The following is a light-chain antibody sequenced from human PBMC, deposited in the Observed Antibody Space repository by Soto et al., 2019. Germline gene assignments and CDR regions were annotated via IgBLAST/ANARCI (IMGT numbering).Light chain of an antibody. CDR3: QQYNSYPWT. CDR1: QSISSW. V-gene: IGKV1-5*03. J-gene: IGKJ1*01. CDR2: KAS. Sequence: DIQMTQSPSTLSASVGDRVTITCRASQSISSWLAWYQQKPGKAPKLLIYKASGLESGVPSRFSGSGSGTEFTLTISSXXXXXXXTYYCQQYNSYPWTFGQGTKVEIK.